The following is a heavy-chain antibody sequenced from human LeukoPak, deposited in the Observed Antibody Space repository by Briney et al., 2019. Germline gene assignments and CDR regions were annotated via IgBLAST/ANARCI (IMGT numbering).Heavy chain of an antibody. V-gene: IGHV1-2*02. CDR2: INSNNGDT. CDR3: ARDGDGYNLD. CDR1: GYTFTADY. D-gene: IGHD5-24*01. J-gene: IGHJ4*02. Sequence: GASVKVSCKASGYTFTADYIHWVRQAPGQGLEWVGGINSNNGDTHYAQNFQGRVTMTRDTSISTAYMELSRLGSDDTAVYYCARDGDGYNLDWGQGTLVTVSS.